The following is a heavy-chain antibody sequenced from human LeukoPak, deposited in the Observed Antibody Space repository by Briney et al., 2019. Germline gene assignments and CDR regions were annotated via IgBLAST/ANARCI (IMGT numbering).Heavy chain of an antibody. D-gene: IGHD7-27*01. V-gene: IGHV3-21*01. Sequence: PGGSLRLSCAASGFAFSSYSMNWVRQAPGKGLEWVSSISSSSSYIYYADSVKGRFTISRDNAKNSLYLQMNSLRAEDTAVYYCASRLTGESDYWGEGTLVTVSS. J-gene: IGHJ4*02. CDR3: ASRLTGESDY. CDR2: ISSSSSYI. CDR1: GFAFSSYS.